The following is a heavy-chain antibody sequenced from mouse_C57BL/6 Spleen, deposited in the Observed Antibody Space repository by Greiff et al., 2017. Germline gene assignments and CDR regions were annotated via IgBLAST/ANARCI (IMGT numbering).Heavy chain of an antibody. CDR2: IRNKANGYTT. CDR1: GFTFTDYY. V-gene: IGHV7-3*01. CDR3: ARYTWDEGYAMDY. Sequence: EVMLVESGGGLVQPGGSLSLSCAASGFTFTDYYMSWVRQPPGKALEWLGFIRNKANGYTTEYSASVKGRFTISRDNSQSILYLQMNALRAEDSATYYCARYTWDEGYAMDYWGQGTSVTVSS. J-gene: IGHJ4*01. D-gene: IGHD4-1*01.